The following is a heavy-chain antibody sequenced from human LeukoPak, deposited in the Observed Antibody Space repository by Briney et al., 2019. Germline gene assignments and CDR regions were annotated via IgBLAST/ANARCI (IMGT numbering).Heavy chain of an antibody. CDR3: TTEYYYGSGSYKY. Sequence: GGSLRLSCAASGFTLRNAWMSWVRQAPGKGLEWVGRIKSKTDGGTTDYAAPVKGRFTISRDDSKNTLYLQMNSLKTEDTAVYYCTTEYYYGSGSYKYWGQGTLVTVSS. J-gene: IGHJ4*02. CDR1: GFTLRNAW. D-gene: IGHD3-10*01. CDR2: IKSKTDGGTT. V-gene: IGHV3-15*01.